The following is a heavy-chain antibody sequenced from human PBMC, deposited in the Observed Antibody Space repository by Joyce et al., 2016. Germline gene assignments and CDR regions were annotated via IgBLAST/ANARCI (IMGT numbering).Heavy chain of an antibody. CDR3: AREYSNGWSH. Sequence: QVQLVESGGYVVQPGTSLRLSCAACGFIFSSYAMHWVRQAPGKGLEWVAVRSKDGSKELYPESVKGRYTSSRDNSKGNISLQMSSPREVDTAVYYCAREYSNGWSHWCQGTRVTVSS. CDR2: RSKDGSKE. J-gene: IGHJ4*01. D-gene: IGHD6-19*01. CDR1: GFIFSSYA. V-gene: IGHV3-30*03.